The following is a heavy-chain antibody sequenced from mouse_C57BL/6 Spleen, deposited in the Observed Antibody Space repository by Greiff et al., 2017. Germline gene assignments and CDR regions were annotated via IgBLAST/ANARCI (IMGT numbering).Heavy chain of an antibody. V-gene: IGHV3-6*01. CDR2: ISYDGSN. CDR1: GYSITSGYY. D-gene: IGHD1-1*01. CDR3: ARRGLSYYYGSSYFAY. Sequence: EVKLEESGPGLVKPSQSLSLTCSVTGYSITSGYYWNWIRQFPGNKLEWMGYISYDGSNNYNPSLKNRISITRDTSKNQFFLKLNSVTTEDTATYYCARRGLSYYYGSSYFAYWGQGTLVTVSA. J-gene: IGHJ3*01.